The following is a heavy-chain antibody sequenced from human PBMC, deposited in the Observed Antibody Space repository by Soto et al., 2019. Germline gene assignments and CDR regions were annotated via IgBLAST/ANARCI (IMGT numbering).Heavy chain of an antibody. V-gene: IGHV4-39*01. J-gene: IGHJ3*02. D-gene: IGHD4-17*01. CDR3: ARRKVYGDPISWAFDI. CDR1: GGSISSSSYY. CDR2: IYYSGST. Sequence: QLQLQESGPGLVKPSETLSLTCTVSGGSISSSSYYWGWIRQPPGKGLEWIGSIYYSGSTYYNPSLKSRVTISVDTSKNQFSLKLSSVTAADTAVYYCARRKVYGDPISWAFDIWGQGTMVTVSS.